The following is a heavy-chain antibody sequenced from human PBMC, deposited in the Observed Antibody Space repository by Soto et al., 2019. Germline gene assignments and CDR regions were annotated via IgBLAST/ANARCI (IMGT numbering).Heavy chain of an antibody. V-gene: IGHV1-58*01. Sequence: ASVKVSCKATGFTFTSSAVQWVRQARGQRLEWIGWIVVGSGNTNYAQKFQGRVTITADESTSTAYMELSSLRSEDTAVYYCARGEWLRSSFDYWGQGTLVTVSS. CDR1: GFTFTSSA. CDR3: ARGEWLRSSFDY. D-gene: IGHD5-12*01. J-gene: IGHJ4*02. CDR2: IVVGSGNT.